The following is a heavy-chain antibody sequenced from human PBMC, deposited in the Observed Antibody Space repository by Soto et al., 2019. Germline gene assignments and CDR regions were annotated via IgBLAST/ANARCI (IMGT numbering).Heavy chain of an antibody. CDR2: ASPDGTST. CDR3: ARDLQAYYDILTGDTFDY. V-gene: IGHV3-74*01. Sequence: EVQLVESGGGLVQPGGSLRLSCAASGFTFSSFWMHWVRQAPGKGLEWVSRASPDGTSTSYADSVKGRFTISRDNAKNTLFMQMNSLRAEDTAVYYCARDLQAYYDILTGDTFDYWGQGTLVTVSS. CDR1: GFTFSSFW. J-gene: IGHJ4*02. D-gene: IGHD3-9*01.